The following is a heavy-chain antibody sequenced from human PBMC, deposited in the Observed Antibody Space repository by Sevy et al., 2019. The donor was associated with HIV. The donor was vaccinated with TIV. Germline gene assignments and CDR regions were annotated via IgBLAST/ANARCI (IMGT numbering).Heavy chain of an antibody. CDR2: ISHDGSYQ. CDR1: RFTFSTYD. V-gene: IGHV3-30*18. D-gene: IGHD3-16*01. CDR3: PKGQGYDYIWGTERSEYYFDY. Sequence: GGSLRLSCAASRFTFSTYDIHWVRQAPGKGLEWVAVISHDGSYQYYTDSVKGRFTISRDDSKNKAYLQLNSLRADDSGVYYCPKGQGYDYIWGTERSEYYFDYWGQGTLVTVSS. J-gene: IGHJ4*02.